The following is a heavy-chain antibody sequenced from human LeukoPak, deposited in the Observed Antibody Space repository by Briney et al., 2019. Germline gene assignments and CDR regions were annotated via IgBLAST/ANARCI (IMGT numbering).Heavy chain of an antibody. J-gene: IGHJ4*02. Sequence: SETLSLTCTVSGGSISSYYWSWIRQPAGKGLEWIGRIYTSGSTNYNASLKSQVSMSVDTSKNQFSLKLSSVTAADTAVFYCARENSGSYREFDYWGQGTLVTVSS. V-gene: IGHV4-4*07. CDR3: ARENSGSYREFDY. CDR1: GGSISSYY. D-gene: IGHD1-26*01. CDR2: IYTSGST.